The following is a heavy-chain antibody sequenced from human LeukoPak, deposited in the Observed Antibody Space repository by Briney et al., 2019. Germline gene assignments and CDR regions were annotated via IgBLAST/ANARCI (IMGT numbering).Heavy chain of an antibody. CDR1: GFTFSTYA. CDR2: ISFDGTDK. J-gene: IGHJ4*02. D-gene: IGHD3-22*01. CDR3: ARQDDKYGGDY. V-gene: IGHV3-30*04. Sequence: PGGSLRLSCATSGFTFSTYAMHWVRQAPGKGLESVAVISFDGTDKYYADSVKGRFTISRDSSKNTLYLQMNSLRAEDSAVYYCARQDDKYGGDYWGQGTLVTVSS.